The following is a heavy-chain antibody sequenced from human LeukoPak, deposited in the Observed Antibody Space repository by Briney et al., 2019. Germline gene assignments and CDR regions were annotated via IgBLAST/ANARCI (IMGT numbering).Heavy chain of an antibody. CDR1: GYTFTSYD. V-gene: IGHV1-8*03. CDR3: ARGRRQGRCSSTSCYSYYFDY. Sequence: ASVKVSCKASGYTFTSYDINWVRQATGQGLEWMGWMNPNSGNTGYAQKFQGRATITRNTSISTAYMELSSLRSEDTAVYYCARGRRQGRCSSTSCYSYYFDYWGQGTLVTVSS. CDR2: MNPNSGNT. D-gene: IGHD2-2*01. J-gene: IGHJ4*02.